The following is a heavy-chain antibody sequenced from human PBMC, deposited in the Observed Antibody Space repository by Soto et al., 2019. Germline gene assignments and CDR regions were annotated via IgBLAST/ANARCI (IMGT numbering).Heavy chain of an antibody. Sequence: EASVKVSCKASGGTFSSYTISWVRQAPGQGLEWMGRIIPILGIANYAQKFQGRVTITADKSTSTAYMELRSLRSEDTAVYYCARDSIVVVTAIRPRTYFDYWGEGTLVTASS. CDR1: GGTFSSYT. V-gene: IGHV1-69*04. J-gene: IGHJ4*02. D-gene: IGHD2-21*02. CDR2: IIPILGIA. CDR3: ARDSIVVVTAIRPRTYFDY.